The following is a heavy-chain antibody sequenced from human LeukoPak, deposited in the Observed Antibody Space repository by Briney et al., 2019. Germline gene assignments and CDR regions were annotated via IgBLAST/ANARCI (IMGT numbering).Heavy chain of an antibody. D-gene: IGHD3-10*01. CDR3: AQGITMVRGVTYYYYGMDV. CDR2: MNPNSGNT. CDR1: GYTFTSYD. Sequence: ASVKVSCKASGYTFTSYDINWVRQATGQGLEWMGWMNPNSGNTGYAQKFQGRVTMTMSTSISTAYMELSSLRSEDTAVYYCAQGITMVRGVTYYYYGMDVWGQGTTVTVSS. J-gene: IGHJ6*02. V-gene: IGHV1-8*01.